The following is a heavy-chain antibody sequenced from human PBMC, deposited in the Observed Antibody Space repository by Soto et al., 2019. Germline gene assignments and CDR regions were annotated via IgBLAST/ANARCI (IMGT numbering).Heavy chain of an antibody. CDR1: GYTFTSYA. CDR2: INAGNGNT. Sequence: ASVKVSCKASGYTFTSYAMHWVRQAPGQRLEWMGWINAGNGNTKYSQKFQGRVTITRDTSASTAYMELSSLRSEDTAVYYCAREWRYCSGGSCYVRAFDIWGQGTMVTVS. J-gene: IGHJ3*02. V-gene: IGHV1-3*01. CDR3: AREWRYCSGGSCYVRAFDI. D-gene: IGHD2-15*01.